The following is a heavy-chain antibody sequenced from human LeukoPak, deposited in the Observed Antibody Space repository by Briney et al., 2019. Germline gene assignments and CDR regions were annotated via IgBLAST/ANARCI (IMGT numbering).Heavy chain of an antibody. J-gene: IGHJ4*02. CDR2: INPSGGSK. V-gene: IGHV1-46*01. CDR3: ARSSVDSSGYYSSYFDY. CDR1: GYTFTSYY. D-gene: IGHD3-22*01. Sequence: ASVKVSCKASGYTFTSYYMHWVRQAPGQGLEWMGIINPSGGSKSYAQKFQGRVTMTRDMSTSTVYMELSSLRSEDKAVYSCARSSVDSSGYYSSYFDYWGQGTLVTVSS.